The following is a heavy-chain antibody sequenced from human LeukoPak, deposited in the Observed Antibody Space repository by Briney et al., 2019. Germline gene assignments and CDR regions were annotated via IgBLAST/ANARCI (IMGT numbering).Heavy chain of an antibody. Sequence: ASVKVSCKASGYTFTSYYMHWVRQAPGQGLEWMGWISAYNGNTNYAQKLQGRVTMTTDTSTSTAYMELRSLRSDDTAVYYCARVLTGYCSSTSCQGWFDPWGQGTLVTVSS. V-gene: IGHV1-18*04. CDR3: ARVLTGYCSSTSCQGWFDP. CDR2: ISAYNGNT. CDR1: GYTFTSYY. D-gene: IGHD2-2*01. J-gene: IGHJ5*02.